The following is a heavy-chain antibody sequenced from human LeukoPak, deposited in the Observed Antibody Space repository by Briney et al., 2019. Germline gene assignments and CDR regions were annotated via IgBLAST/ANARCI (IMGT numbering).Heavy chain of an antibody. CDR1: GGSFSGYF. D-gene: IGHD3-10*01. CDR3: ARGLRVPRYYASGTYYIDF. Sequence: SETLSLTCAVYGGSFSGYFWSWIRQPPGKGLEWIGEINHSGSTNYNPSLKSRVTILVDTTNNQFPLRLSSVTAADTAVYFCARGLRVPRYYASGTYYIDFWGQGTLVTVSS. J-gene: IGHJ4*02. CDR2: INHSGST. V-gene: IGHV4-34*01.